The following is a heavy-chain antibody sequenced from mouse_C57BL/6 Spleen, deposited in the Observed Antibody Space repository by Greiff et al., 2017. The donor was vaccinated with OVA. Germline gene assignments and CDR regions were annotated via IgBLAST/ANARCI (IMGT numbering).Heavy chain of an antibody. D-gene: IGHD1-1*01. CDR3: ARLDYGSSYYFDY. CDR2: IYPGDGDT. CDR1: GYAFSSYW. J-gene: IGHJ2*01. Sequence: VQLKESGAELVKPGASVKISCKASGYAFSSYWMNWVKQRPGKGLEWIGQIYPGDGDTNYNGKFKGKATLTADKSSSTAYMQLSSLTSEDSAVYFCARLDYGSSYYFDYWGQGTTLTVSS. V-gene: IGHV1-80*01.